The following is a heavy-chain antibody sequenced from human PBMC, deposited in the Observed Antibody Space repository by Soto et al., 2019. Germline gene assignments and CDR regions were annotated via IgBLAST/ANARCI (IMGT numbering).Heavy chain of an antibody. CDR1: GGTFSSYA. Sequence: GASVKVSCKASGGTFSSYAISWVRQAPGQGLEWMGIINPSGGSTSYAQKFQGRVTMTRDTSTSTVYMELSSLRSEDTAVYYCARGVEYSSSSQSPYMDVWGKGTTVTVSS. CDR3: ARGVEYSSSSQSPYMDV. J-gene: IGHJ6*03. D-gene: IGHD6-6*01. CDR2: INPSGGST. V-gene: IGHV1-46*03.